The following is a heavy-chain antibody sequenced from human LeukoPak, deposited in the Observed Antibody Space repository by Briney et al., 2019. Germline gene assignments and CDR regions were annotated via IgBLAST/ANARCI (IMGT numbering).Heavy chain of an antibody. CDR2: INPNSGGT. D-gene: IGHD3-10*01. Sequence: ASVKVSCKASGYTFTGYYMHWVRQAPGQGLEWMGWINPNSGGTNYAQKFQGRVTMTRDTSISTAYMELSRLRSDDTAVYYCAREDLVMVRGVIRFDPWGQGTLVTVSS. J-gene: IGHJ5*02. CDR3: AREDLVMVRGVIRFDP. V-gene: IGHV1-2*02. CDR1: GYTFTGYY.